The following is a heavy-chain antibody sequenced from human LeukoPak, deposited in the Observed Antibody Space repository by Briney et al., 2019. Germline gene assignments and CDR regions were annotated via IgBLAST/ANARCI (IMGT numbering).Heavy chain of an antibody. Sequence: PSETLSLTCTVSGGSISSYYWSWIRQPPGKGLEWIGYIYYSGSTNYNPSLKSRVTISVDTSKNQFSLKLSSVTAAGTAVYYCARSSSWYLSWFDPWGQGTLVTVSS. CDR1: GGSISSYY. V-gene: IGHV4-59*01. J-gene: IGHJ5*02. CDR3: ARSSSWYLSWFDP. D-gene: IGHD6-13*01. CDR2: IYYSGST.